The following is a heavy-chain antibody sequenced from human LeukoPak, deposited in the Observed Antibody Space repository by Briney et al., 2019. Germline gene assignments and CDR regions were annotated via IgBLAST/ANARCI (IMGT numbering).Heavy chain of an antibody. D-gene: IGHD3-10*01. Sequence: SETLSLTCTVSGGSISSYYWSWIRQPAGKGLEWIGRIYTSGSTNYNPSLKSRVTISVDTSKNQFSLKLSSVTAADTAVYYCARLLSMVRGAPAPPGFDYWGQGTLVTVSS. CDR1: GGSISSYY. J-gene: IGHJ4*02. CDR2: IYTSGST. CDR3: ARLLSMVRGAPAPPGFDY. V-gene: IGHV4-4*07.